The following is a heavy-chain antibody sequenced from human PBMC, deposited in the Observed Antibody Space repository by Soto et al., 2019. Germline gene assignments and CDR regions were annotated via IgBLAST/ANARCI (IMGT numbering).Heavy chain of an antibody. Sequence: QVQLVQSGAEVKKPGASVKVSCKASGYTFTSYGISWVRQAPGQGLEGMGWISAYNGNTNYAQKLQGRVTMTTDTSTSTAYMELRSLTSDNTAVYYCARITMVRGVIGWFDPWGQGTLVTVSS. CDR3: ARITMVRGVIGWFDP. D-gene: IGHD3-10*01. CDR2: ISAYNGNT. V-gene: IGHV1-18*01. CDR1: GYTFTSYG. J-gene: IGHJ5*02.